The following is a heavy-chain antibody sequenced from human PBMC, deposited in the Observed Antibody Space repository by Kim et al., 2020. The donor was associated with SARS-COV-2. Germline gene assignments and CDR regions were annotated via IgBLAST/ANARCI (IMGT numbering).Heavy chain of an antibody. D-gene: IGHD3-22*01. Sequence: YEQEFHGRLTLTRDTSTSTVYMELSSLRSEDTAVYYCARDVGSSGYPVDYWGQGTLVTVSS. CDR3: ARDVGSSGYPVDY. J-gene: IGHJ4*02. V-gene: IGHV1-46*01.